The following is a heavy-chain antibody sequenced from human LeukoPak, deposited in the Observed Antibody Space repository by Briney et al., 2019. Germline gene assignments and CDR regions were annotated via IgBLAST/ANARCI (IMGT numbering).Heavy chain of an antibody. J-gene: IGHJ5*02. Sequence: PSETLSLTCTVSGGSISGYYWSWIRQPPGKGLEWIGYIYYSGSTNYNPSLKSRVTISVDTSKNQFSLKLSSVTAADTAVYYCARDRGYCSGGSCYRWFDPWGQGTLVTVSS. V-gene: IGHV4-59*01. CDR2: IYYSGST. CDR3: ARDRGYCSGGSCYRWFDP. CDR1: GGSISGYY. D-gene: IGHD2-15*01.